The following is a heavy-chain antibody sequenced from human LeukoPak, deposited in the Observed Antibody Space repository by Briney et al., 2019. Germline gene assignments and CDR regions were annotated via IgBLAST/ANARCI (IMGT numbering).Heavy chain of an antibody. CDR3: ARDSLDTDAFDI. V-gene: IGHV3-13*01. Sequence: GGSLRLSCAASGFTFSSYDMHWVRQATGKGLEWVSAIGTAGDTYYPGSVKGRFTISRENAKNSSYLQMNSLRAGDTAVYYCARDSLDTDAFDIWGQGTMVTVSS. CDR2: IGTAGDT. CDR1: GFTFSSYD. J-gene: IGHJ3*02. D-gene: IGHD5-18*01.